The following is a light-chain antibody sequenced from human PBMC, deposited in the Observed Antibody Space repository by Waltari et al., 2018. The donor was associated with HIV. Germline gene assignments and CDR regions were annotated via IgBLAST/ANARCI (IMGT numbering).Light chain of an antibody. CDR3: SSYAATTTIL. Sequence: QSVLTQPASVSGSPGQSITISCTGTNSDVGAYDYVSWYQKYPGQAPKLLLYEVTIRSPGISYRFAGSKAGNTASMTISGLQPEDEAHYYCSSYAATTTILFGGGTRLTVL. CDR2: EVT. CDR1: NSDVGAYDY. J-gene: IGLJ3*02. V-gene: IGLV2-14*01.